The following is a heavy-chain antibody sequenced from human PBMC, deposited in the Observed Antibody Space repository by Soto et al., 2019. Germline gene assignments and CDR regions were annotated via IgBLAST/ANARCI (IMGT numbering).Heavy chain of an antibody. CDR1: GYTFTSYG. CDR2: ISAYNGNT. J-gene: IGHJ4*02. D-gene: IGHD6-13*01. CDR3: ARFGYSSSWLARGFDY. V-gene: IGHV1-18*01. Sequence: GASVKVSCKASGYTFTSYGISWVRQAPGQGLEWMGWISAYNGNTNYAQKLQGRVTMTTDTSTSTAYMELRSLRSDDTAVYYCARFGYSSSWLARGFDYWGQGTLVTVSS.